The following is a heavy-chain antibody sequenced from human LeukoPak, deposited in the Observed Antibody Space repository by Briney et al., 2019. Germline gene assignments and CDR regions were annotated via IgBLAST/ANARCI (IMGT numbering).Heavy chain of an antibody. CDR3: AKDMWYSSGWSSFDY. D-gene: IGHD6-19*01. V-gene: IGHV3-23*01. CDR2: ISGSGGST. CDR1: GFAFNNAW. Sequence: PGGSLRLSCAASGFAFNNAWMTWVRQAPGKGLEWVSAISGSGGSTYYADSVKGRFTISRDNSKNTLYLQMNSLRAEDTAVYYCAKDMWYSSGWSSFDYWGQGTLVTVSS. J-gene: IGHJ4*02.